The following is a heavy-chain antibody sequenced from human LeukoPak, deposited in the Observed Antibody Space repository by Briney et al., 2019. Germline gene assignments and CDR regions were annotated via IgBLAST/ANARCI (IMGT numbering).Heavy chain of an antibody. Sequence: GGSLRLSCAASGFTFSRYGMHWVRQAPGKGLEWVAVISTDGSNEYYGDSVKGRFTISRDNSKNTLYLQLNSLRPEDTAVYYCAKRGGYSSGWYYSDYWGQGTLVTVSS. J-gene: IGHJ4*02. CDR3: AKRGGYSSGWYYSDY. V-gene: IGHV3-30*18. CDR2: ISTDGSNE. CDR1: GFTFSRYG. D-gene: IGHD6-19*01.